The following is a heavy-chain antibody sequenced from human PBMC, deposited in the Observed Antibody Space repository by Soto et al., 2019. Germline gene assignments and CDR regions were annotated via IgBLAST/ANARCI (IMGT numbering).Heavy chain of an antibody. J-gene: IGHJ6*02. CDR3: ASLYSNYYYGMDV. Sequence: SETLSLTCTVSGGSISSYYWSWIRQPPGKGLEWIGYIYYSGSTNYNPSLKSRVTISVDTSKNQFSLKLSSVTAADTAVYHCASLYSNYYYGMDVWGQGTTVTVSS. V-gene: IGHV4-59*01. D-gene: IGHD4-4*01. CDR1: GGSISSYY. CDR2: IYYSGST.